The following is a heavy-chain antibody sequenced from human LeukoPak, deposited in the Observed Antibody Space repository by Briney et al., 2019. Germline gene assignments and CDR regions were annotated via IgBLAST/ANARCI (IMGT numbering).Heavy chain of an antibody. CDR1: GFTFSSYA. Sequence: PGGSLRLSCSASGFTFSSYAMNWVRQAPGKGLEWGSAISGNGGNTYYAGSVKGRFTISRDNSKNTLYLQMNSLRAEDTALYYCAKDVGKWESLHFFDYWGQGTLVTVSS. D-gene: IGHD1-26*01. CDR3: AKDVGKWESLHFFDY. J-gene: IGHJ4*02. V-gene: IGHV3-23*01. CDR2: ISGNGGNT.